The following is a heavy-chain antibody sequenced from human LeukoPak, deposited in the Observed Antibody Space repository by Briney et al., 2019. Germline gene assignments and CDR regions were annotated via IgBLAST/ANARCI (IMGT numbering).Heavy chain of an antibody. J-gene: IGHJ4*02. CDR3: ARHGVMEGCLDY. V-gene: IGHV4-39*01. CDR1: GDSISTSSYY. CDR2: MDHRVAT. Sequence: PSETLSLTCTVSGDSISTSSYYWGWIRQPPGKGLEWIGSMDHRVATYYNPSLKSRITTSVDTSKNQFSLKLNSVSAADTAVYYCARHGVMEGCLDYWGQGTLVTVSS. D-gene: IGHD2-21*01.